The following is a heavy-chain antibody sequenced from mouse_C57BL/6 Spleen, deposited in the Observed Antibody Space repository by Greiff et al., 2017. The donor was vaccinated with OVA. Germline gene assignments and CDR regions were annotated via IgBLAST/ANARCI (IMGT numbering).Heavy chain of an antibody. CDR1: GYAFSSSW. D-gene: IGHD2-4*01. V-gene: IGHV1-82*01. CDR3: ARPIKEAWFAY. J-gene: IGHJ3*01. CDR2: IYPGDGDT. Sequence: VQLQQSGPELVKPGASVKISCKASGYAFSSSWMNWVKQRPGKGLEWIGRIYPGDGDTNYNGKFKGKATLTADKSSSTAYMQLSSLTSEDSAVYFCARPIKEAWFAYWGQGTLVTVSA.